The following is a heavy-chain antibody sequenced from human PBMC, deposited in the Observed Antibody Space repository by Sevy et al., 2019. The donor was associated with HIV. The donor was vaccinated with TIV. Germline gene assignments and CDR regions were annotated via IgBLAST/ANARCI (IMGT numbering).Heavy chain of an antibody. V-gene: IGHV3-23*01. CDR2: MSGRGDSR. D-gene: IGHD3-3*01. J-gene: IGHJ4*01. CDR1: GFRFGSHA. Sequence: GGSLRLSCVASGFRFGSHAMSWVRQAPGKGLEWVSGMSGRGDSRGYEDSVKGRFNISRDNSKNTVYLQMNSLRAEDTALYYCAKDVPDQSWYDDFWSGSPCFDYWGRGTPVTVSS. CDR3: AKDVPDQSWYDDFWSGSPCFDY.